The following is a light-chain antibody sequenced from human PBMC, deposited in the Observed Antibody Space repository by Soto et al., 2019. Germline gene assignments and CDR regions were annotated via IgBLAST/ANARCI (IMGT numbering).Light chain of an antibody. J-gene: IGLJ1*01. CDR1: SSDVGSYNR. CDR2: EVS. CDR3: SSYTSSSSYV. V-gene: IGLV2-18*02. Sequence: QSVLTQPPSVSGSPGQSFTISCTATSSDVGSYNRVSWYQQPPGTAPKLMIYEVSNRPSGVPDRFSGSKSGNTASLTISGLQAEDEADYYCSSYTSSSSYVFGTGTKGTVL.